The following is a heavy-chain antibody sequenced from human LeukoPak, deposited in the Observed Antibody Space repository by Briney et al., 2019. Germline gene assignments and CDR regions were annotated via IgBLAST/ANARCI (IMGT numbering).Heavy chain of an antibody. CDR3: TKPYDSSGYYRNH. V-gene: IGHV3-15*04. Sequence: GGSLRLSCAASGFTFSNAWMSWVRQAPGKGLEWVGRIESKTDGGTTDYAAPVKGRFTISRDDSKNTLYLQMNSLKTEDTAVYYCTKPYDSSGYYRNHWGQGTLVTVSS. J-gene: IGHJ4*02. CDR2: IESKTDGGTT. D-gene: IGHD3-22*01. CDR1: GFTFSNAW.